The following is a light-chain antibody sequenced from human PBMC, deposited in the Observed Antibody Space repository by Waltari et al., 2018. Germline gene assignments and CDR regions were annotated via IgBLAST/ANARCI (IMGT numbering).Light chain of an antibody. CDR3: QQSHSAPPYP. Sequence: DIQMTQSPSSLSASVGDRVTITCRASRSINSYLSWYQHKPGKAPKLLIYAASTLQSGVPSRFSGSVSGTDFTLTISRLQPEDFATYDCQQSHSAPPYPFGQGTKLEIK. CDR2: AAS. CDR1: RSINSY. J-gene: IGKJ2*01. V-gene: IGKV1-39*01.